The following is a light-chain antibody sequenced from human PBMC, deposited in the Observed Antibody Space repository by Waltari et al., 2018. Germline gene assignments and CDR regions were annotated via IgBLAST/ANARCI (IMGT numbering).Light chain of an antibody. J-gene: IGKJ2*01. CDR3: QQSYSMPRT. CDR2: AAS. Sequence: TCRGSQSVDNYLNWYRQRPGKAPQLLIYAASTLQGRVPSRFTGSGYGTEFTLTISSLQSEDFATYYCQQSYSMPRTFGQGTKLEI. CDR1: QSVDNY. V-gene: IGKV1-39*01.